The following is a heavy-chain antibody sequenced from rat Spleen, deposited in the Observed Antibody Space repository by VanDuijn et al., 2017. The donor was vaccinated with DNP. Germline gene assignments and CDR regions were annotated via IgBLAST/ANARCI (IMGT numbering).Heavy chain of an antibody. V-gene: IGHV3-1*01. Sequence: EVQLQESGPGLVRPSQSLSLTCSVTGSSITSRYKWNWIRKFPGNKMEWMGYISYSGSTSYNPSLKSRISITRDTSKNQFFLQLNSVTTEDTATYYCARFPYWYFDFWGPGTMVTVSS. CDR3: ARFPYWYFDF. CDR1: GSSITSRYK. CDR2: ISYSGST. J-gene: IGHJ1*01.